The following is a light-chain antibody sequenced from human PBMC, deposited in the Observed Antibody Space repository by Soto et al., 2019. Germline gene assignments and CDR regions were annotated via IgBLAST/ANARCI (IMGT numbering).Light chain of an antibody. J-gene: IGKJ5*01. V-gene: IGKV3-20*01. CDR3: QQYNNWPPIT. Sequence: EIVLTQSPGTLSLSEGERATLSCRASQTITRSFLAWYQQRRGQAPRLVIYGASTRATGIPERFSGSASGTDFTLTISRLEPEDFAVYYCQQYNNWPPITFGQGTRLEIK. CDR2: GAS. CDR1: QTITRSF.